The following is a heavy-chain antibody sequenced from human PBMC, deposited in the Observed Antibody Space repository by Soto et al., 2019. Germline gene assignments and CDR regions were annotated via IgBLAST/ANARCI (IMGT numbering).Heavy chain of an antibody. Sequence: GGSLRLSCAASGFTFSSYAMSWVRQAPGKGLEWVSAISGSGGSTYYADSVKGRFTISRDNSKNTLYLQMNSLRAEDTAVYYCAKARGIAVAGTRYFDYWGQGTLVTVSS. V-gene: IGHV3-23*01. CDR2: ISGSGGST. CDR1: GFTFSSYA. D-gene: IGHD6-19*01. J-gene: IGHJ4*02. CDR3: AKARGIAVAGTRYFDY.